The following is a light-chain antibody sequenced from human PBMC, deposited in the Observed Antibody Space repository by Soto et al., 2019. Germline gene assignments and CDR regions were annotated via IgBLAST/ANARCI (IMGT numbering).Light chain of an antibody. V-gene: IGKV3-15*01. J-gene: IGKJ3*01. CDR3: QQYNNWPPVT. CDR2: GAS. CDR1: QSVYNN. Sequence: EIVMPQSPATLPLSPGERPTLPCTASQSVYNNVAWYQQKPGQAPRLLIYGASTRATGIPARFSGSGSGTEFTLTISSLQSEDFAVYYCQQYNNWPPVTFGPGTKVDIK.